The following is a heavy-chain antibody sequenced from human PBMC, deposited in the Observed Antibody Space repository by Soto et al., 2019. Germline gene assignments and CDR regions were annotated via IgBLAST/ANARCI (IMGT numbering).Heavy chain of an antibody. CDR2: INPNSGGT. CDR1: GYPFSGYY. V-gene: IGHV1-2*04. CDR3: ARGYSYGGGRRFDP. D-gene: IGHD5-18*01. J-gene: IGHJ5*02. Sequence: XSVKVSCNASGYPFSGYYMDWVRQAPGQGLEWMGWINPNSGGTNYAQKFQGWVTMTRDTSISTAYMELSRLRSDDTAVYYCARGYSYGGGRRFDPWGQGTLVTVSS.